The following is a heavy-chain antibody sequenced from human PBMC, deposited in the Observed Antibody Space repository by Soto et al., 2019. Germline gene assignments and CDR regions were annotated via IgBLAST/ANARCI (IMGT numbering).Heavy chain of an antibody. J-gene: IGHJ4*02. CDR2: MSYDGGNR. CDR3: ARDLGSSYDS. D-gene: IGHD6-13*01. CDR1: GVTFRSYA. V-gene: IGHV3-30-3*01. Sequence: GGSQRLSCTASGVTFRSYAMHWVRQAPGKGLEWVAFMSYDGGNRYYADSVKGRFTISRDNSKSTLYLQVSSLRLEDTALYYCARDLGSSYDSWGQGTPVTVSS.